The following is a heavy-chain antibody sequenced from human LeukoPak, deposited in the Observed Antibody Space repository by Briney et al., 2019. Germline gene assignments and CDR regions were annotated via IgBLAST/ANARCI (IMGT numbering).Heavy chain of an antibody. V-gene: IGHV3-11*04. CDR2: ISSSGSTI. CDR3: ARDLDYFDNGGGPFDS. CDR1: GFTFSSYA. D-gene: IGHD3-22*01. Sequence: KAGGSLRLSCAASGFTFSSYAMSWIRQAPGKGLEWVSYISSSGSTIYYADSVKGRFTISRDNAKNSLYLQMNSLRAEDTAVYYCARDLDYFDNGGGPFDSWGQGTLITVSS. J-gene: IGHJ4*02.